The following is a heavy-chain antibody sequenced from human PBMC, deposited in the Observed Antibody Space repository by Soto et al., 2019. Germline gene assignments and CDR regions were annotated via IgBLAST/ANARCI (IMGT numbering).Heavy chain of an antibody. V-gene: IGHV1-46*01. J-gene: IGHJ6*02. Sequence: ASVKVSCKASGYTFTSYYMHWVRQAPGQGLEWMGIINPSGGSTSYAQKFQGRVTMTRDTSTSTVYMELSSLRSEDTAVYYCARDLRFLEWLQLNYYYYYGMDVWGQGTTVTVSS. CDR3: ARDLRFLEWLQLNYYYYYGMDV. CDR1: GYTFTSYY. CDR2: INPSGGST. D-gene: IGHD3-3*01.